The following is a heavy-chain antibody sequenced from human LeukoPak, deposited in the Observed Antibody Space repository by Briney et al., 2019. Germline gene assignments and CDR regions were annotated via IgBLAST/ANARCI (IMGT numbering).Heavy chain of an antibody. D-gene: IGHD6-19*01. CDR1: GFSFSDYY. CDR2: ISSRSTLI. V-gene: IGHV3-11*01. CDR3: ARETVTVAGNWCDP. J-gene: IGHJ5*02. Sequence: GGSLRLSCAASGFSFSDYYMSWIRQARGKGLEWVSYISSRSTLIYYGDSVKGRFTISRDNAKNSLYLQMNSLRVDDTAVYYCARETVTVAGNWCDPWGQGTLVTVSS.